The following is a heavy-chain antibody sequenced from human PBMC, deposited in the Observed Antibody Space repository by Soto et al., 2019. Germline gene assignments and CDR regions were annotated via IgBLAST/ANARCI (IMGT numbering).Heavy chain of an antibody. CDR1: GFTFSSYW. CDR2: INSDGSST. V-gene: IGHV3-74*01. D-gene: IGHD5-12*01. J-gene: IGHJ4*02. CDR3: PRDPRTAYSGYVM. Sequence: TGGSLRLSCAASGFTFSSYWMHWVRQAPGKGLVWVSRINSDGSSTSYADSVKGRFTISRDNAKNTLYLQMNSLRAEDTAVYYYPRDPRTAYSGYVMGGRGTLVTFSS.